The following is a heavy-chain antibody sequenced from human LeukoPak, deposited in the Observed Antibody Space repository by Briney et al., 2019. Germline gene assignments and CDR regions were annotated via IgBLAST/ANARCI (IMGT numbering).Heavy chain of an antibody. Sequence: GGSLRLSCAASGFTFDDYAMHWVRQAPGKGLEWVSGISWNSGSIGYADSVKGRFTISRDNAKNSLYLQMNSLRAEDTALYYCAKDNGSGSYYYYGMDVWGQGTTVTVSS. CDR1: GFTFDDYA. D-gene: IGHD3-10*01. J-gene: IGHJ6*02. CDR3: AKDNGSGSYYYYGMDV. CDR2: ISWNSGSI. V-gene: IGHV3-9*01.